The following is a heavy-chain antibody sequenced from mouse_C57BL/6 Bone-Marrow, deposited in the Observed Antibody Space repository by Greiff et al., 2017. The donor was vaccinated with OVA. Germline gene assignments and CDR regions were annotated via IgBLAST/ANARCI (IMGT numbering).Heavy chain of an antibody. Sequence: EVQLQQSGAELVRPGASVKLSCTASGFNIKDDYMTWVKQRPEQGLEWIGWIDPENGDTEYASKFQGKATITADTSSNTAYLQLSGLTSEDTAVYYCLLVYYYGSSLAMDYWGQGTSVTVSS. J-gene: IGHJ4*01. CDR1: GFNIKDDY. V-gene: IGHV14-4*01. CDR3: LLVYYYGSSLAMDY. CDR2: IDPENGDT. D-gene: IGHD1-1*01.